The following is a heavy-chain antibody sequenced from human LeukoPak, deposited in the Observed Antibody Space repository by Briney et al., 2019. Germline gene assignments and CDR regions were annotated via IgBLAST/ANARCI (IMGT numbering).Heavy chain of an antibody. D-gene: IGHD5-12*01. CDR1: GGSFSGYY. Sequence: SETLSLTCAVYGGSFSGYYWSWIRQPPGKGLEWIGEINHSGSTNHNPSLKSRVTISVDTSKNQFSLKLSSVTAADTAVYYCAREDIVATIYDYWGQGTLVTVSS. J-gene: IGHJ4*02. CDR2: INHSGST. CDR3: AREDIVATIYDY. V-gene: IGHV4-34*01.